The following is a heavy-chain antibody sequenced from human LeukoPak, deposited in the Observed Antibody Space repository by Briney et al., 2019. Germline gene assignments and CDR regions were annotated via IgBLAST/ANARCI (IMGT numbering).Heavy chain of an antibody. CDR2: IWYDGSNK. Sequence: GGSLRLSCAASGFTFNGYVMSWVRQAPGNGLEWVAVIWYDGSNKYYADSVKGRFTISRDNSKNTLYLQMNSLRAEDTAVYYCARAESIDDDLLDYWGQGTLVTVSS. V-gene: IGHV3-33*08. CDR3: ARAESIDDDLLDY. D-gene: IGHD1-1*01. J-gene: IGHJ4*02. CDR1: GFTFNGYV.